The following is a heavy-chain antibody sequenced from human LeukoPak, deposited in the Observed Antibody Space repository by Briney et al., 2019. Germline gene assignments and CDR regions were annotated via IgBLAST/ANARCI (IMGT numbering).Heavy chain of an antibody. V-gene: IGHV4-39*01. J-gene: IGHJ4*02. CDR3: ARQADSGSYYY. D-gene: IGHD1-26*01. CDR2: IYHSGNT. CDR1: GGSISSSSYY. Sequence: SETLSLTCAVSGGSISSSSYYWGWIRQPPGKGLEWIGSIYHSGNTHYNSPLKSRVTISVDTSKNQFSLKLSSVTAADTAVYYCARQADSGSYYYWGQGTLVTVSS.